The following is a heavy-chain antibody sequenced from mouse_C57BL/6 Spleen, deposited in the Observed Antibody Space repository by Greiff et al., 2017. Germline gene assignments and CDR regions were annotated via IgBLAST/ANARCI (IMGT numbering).Heavy chain of an antibody. Sequence: EVKLVESGGGLVKPGGSLKLSCAASGFTFSSYAMSWVRQTPEKRLEWVATISDGGSYTYYPDNVKGRFTIARDNAKNNLYLQMRHLKSEDTAMYYCARDYGSSYRFAYWGQGTLVTVSA. J-gene: IGHJ3*01. CDR3: ARDYGSSYRFAY. D-gene: IGHD1-1*01. CDR2: ISDGGSYT. CDR1: GFTFSSYA. V-gene: IGHV5-4*01.